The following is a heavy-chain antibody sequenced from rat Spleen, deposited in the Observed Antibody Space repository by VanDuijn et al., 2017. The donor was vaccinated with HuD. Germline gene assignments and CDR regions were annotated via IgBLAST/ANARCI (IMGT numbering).Heavy chain of an antibody. Sequence: QVQLRESGPGLVQPSQTLSLTCTVSGFSLTNFHVHWVRQPPGKGLEWMGGIWGDGSTDYNSALKSRLGISRDTSKSQVLLKMNSLQTDDTVIYFCARSYGGYTSNWFPYWGQGTLVTVSS. D-gene: IGHD1-11*01. CDR2: IWGDGST. CDR1: GFSLTNFH. V-gene: IGHV2-1*01. J-gene: IGHJ3*01. CDR3: ARSYGGYTSNWFPY.